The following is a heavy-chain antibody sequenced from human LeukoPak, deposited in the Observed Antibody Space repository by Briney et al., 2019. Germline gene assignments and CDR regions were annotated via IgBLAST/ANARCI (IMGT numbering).Heavy chain of an antibody. Sequence: GGSLRLSCAASGFTFSNSDMNWVRQAPGKGLEWVSFISDSGGSAQYADSVRGRFTISRDNSKNTLYLQMNSLRAEDTAVYYCAKAGSYSDISVYPLASFDFWGQGTMVTVSS. CDR1: GFTFSNSD. J-gene: IGHJ3*01. CDR2: ISDSGGSA. V-gene: IGHV3-23*01. CDR3: AKAGSYSDISVYPLASFDF. D-gene: IGHD3-22*01.